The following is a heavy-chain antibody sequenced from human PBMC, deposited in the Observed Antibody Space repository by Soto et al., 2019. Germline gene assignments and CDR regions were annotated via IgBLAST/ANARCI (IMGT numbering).Heavy chain of an antibody. CDR1: GFTFSDHY. J-gene: IGHJ4*02. V-gene: IGHV3-72*01. CDR2: TRNKVDSYTT. D-gene: IGHD1-26*01. Sequence: GGSLRLSCAASGFTFSDHYMEWVRQAPGKGLEWVGRTRNKVDSYTTEYAASVRGRFTISRDDSKTSLYLQMNSLKTEDTALYYCATGTVGAMDYWGQGTLVTVSS. CDR3: ATGTVGAMDY.